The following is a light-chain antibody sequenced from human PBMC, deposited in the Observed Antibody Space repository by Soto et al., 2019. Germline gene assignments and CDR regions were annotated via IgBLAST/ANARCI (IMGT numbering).Light chain of an antibody. CDR3: QQYNSYPWT. CDR2: DVS. J-gene: IGKJ1*01. Sequence: DIQMTQSPSTLSASVGDRVTITCRASQSISNWLAWDQQKPGKAPKLLIYDVSRLESRVPSRFSGSGSGTEFTLTISSLQPDDFATYYCQQYNSYPWTFGQGTKVEIK. CDR1: QSISNW. V-gene: IGKV1-5*01.